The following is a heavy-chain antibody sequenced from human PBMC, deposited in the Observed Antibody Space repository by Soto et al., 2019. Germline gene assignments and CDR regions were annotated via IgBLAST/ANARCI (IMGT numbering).Heavy chain of an antibody. J-gene: IGHJ6*03. CDR1: GYTFTIYC. CDR3: VRPHHRTNPNPHPRDTVTTSASLFDYYMDV. D-gene: IGHD4-4*01. Sequence: ASVKVSCKASGYTFTIYCISWVRQAPGQGLEWMGWISAYNGNTNYAQKLQGRVTMTTDTSTSTAYMELRSLRSDDTAVYYCVRPHHRTNPNPHPRDTVTTSASLFDYYMDVWGKGTTVTVSS. CDR2: ISAYNGNT. V-gene: IGHV1-18*01.